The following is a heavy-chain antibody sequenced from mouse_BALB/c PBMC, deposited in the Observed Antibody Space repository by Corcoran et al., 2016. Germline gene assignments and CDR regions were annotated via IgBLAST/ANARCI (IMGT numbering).Heavy chain of an antibody. CDR1: GYTFSDYN. Sequence: EVLLQQSGPAQVKAGASVKIPCTASGYTFSDYNMDWVRQSHGKSLEWIGDINPRSGGTIYNQTFKGKATLTVDKSSSTAYMELRSLTSEDTAVYYCARWGITTFDYWGQGTTVTVSS. D-gene: IGHD1-1*01. CDR2: INPRSGGT. V-gene: IGHV1-18*01. CDR3: ARWGITTFDY. J-gene: IGHJ2*01.